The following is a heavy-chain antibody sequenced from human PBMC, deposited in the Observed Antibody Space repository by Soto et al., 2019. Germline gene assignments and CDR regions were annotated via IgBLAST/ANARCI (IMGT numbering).Heavy chain of an antibody. V-gene: IGHV3-21*01. CDR3: ARGWDTTVVSLDAFDI. Sequence: EVQLVEFGGGLVRPGGSLRLSCAASGFTFSTYSMNWVRQAPGKGLEWVSSISSGSTYTYDTDSLKGRFTISRDNVKNSLYLQLNSLRAEDTAVYYCARGWDTTVVSLDAFDIWGQGTMVTVSS. CDR1: GFTFSTYS. D-gene: IGHD4-17*01. CDR2: ISSGSTYT. J-gene: IGHJ3*02.